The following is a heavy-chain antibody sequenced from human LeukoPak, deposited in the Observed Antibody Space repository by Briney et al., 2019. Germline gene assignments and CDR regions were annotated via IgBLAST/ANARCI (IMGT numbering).Heavy chain of an antibody. CDR3: ARDSATVTPFYFDY. CDR2: ISYDGSNK. V-gene: IGHV3-30*04. Sequence: GGSLRLSRAASGFTFSSYAMHWVRQAPGKGLEWVAVISYDGSNKYYADSVKGRFTISRDNSKNTLYLQMNSLRAEDTAVYYCARDSATVTPFYFDYWGQGTLVTVSS. J-gene: IGHJ4*02. CDR1: GFTFSSYA. D-gene: IGHD4-17*01.